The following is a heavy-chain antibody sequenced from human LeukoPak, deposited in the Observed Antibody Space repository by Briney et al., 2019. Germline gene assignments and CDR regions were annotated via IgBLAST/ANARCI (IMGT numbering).Heavy chain of an antibody. CDR1: GFTVSSNY. V-gene: IGHV3-66*01. CDR3: ARDHGEDYYDSSGYYSH. Sequence: GGSLRLSCAASGFTVSSNYMSWVRQAPGKGLEWVSVIYSGGSTYYADSVKGRFTISRDNSKNTLYLQMNSLRAEDTAVYYCARDHGEDYYDSSGYYSHWGQGILVTVSS. D-gene: IGHD3-22*01. CDR2: IYSGGST. J-gene: IGHJ4*02.